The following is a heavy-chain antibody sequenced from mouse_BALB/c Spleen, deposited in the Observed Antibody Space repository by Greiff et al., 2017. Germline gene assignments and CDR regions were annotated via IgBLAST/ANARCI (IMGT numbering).Heavy chain of an antibody. V-gene: IGHV5-6-3*01. CDR3: ARVCALMDY. J-gene: IGHJ4*01. CDR1: GFTFSSYG. D-gene: IGHD6-1*01. Sequence: DVMLVESGGGLVQPGGSLKLSCAASGFTFSSYGMSWVRQTPDKRLELVATINSNGGSTYYPDSVKGRFTISRDNAKNTLYLQMSSLKSEDTAMYYCARVCALMDYWGQGTSVTVPS. CDR2: INSNGGST.